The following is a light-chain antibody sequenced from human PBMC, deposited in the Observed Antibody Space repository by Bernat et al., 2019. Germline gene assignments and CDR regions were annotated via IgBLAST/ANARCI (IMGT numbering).Light chain of an antibody. J-gene: IGKJ2*01. V-gene: IGKV3-20*01. CDR3: QVYATSPPAYT. CDR1: QSVSSSY. CDR2: GTS. Sequence: IVLTQSPGTLSLSPGETATLSCRASQSVSSSYLAWYQHKPGQAPRLLMYGTSRRATGIPDRFSGSVSGTDFTLTISRLGPDDFAVYYCQVYATSPPAYTFGQGTKLEIQ.